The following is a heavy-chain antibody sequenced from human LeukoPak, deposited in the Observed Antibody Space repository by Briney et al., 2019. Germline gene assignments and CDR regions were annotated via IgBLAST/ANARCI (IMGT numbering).Heavy chain of an antibody. V-gene: IGHV1-18*01. CDR2: ISAYNGNT. CDR3: ARDPPDSSGPEYFQH. J-gene: IGHJ1*01. CDR1: GYTFTSYG. Sequence: GASVKVSCKASGYTFTSYGISWVRQAPGQGLEWMGWISAYNGNTSYAQKLQGRVTMTTDTSTSTAYMELRSLRSDDTAVYYCARDPPDSSGPEYFQHWGQGTLVTVSS. D-gene: IGHD3-22*01.